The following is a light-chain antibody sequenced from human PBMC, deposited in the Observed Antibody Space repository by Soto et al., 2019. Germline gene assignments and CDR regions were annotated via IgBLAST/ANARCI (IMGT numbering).Light chain of an antibody. J-gene: IGKJ1*01. V-gene: IGKV1-39*01. CDR2: TAS. CDR1: QSISRY. Sequence: DIQMTQSPSSLSASVGDRVTITCRASQSISRYLHWYQQKPGKAPKLLIYTASSLESGVPSRFSGSGSGTDFTLTISSLQPEDFATYYCQQSYSTPWTVGQGTKVDSK. CDR3: QQSYSTPWT.